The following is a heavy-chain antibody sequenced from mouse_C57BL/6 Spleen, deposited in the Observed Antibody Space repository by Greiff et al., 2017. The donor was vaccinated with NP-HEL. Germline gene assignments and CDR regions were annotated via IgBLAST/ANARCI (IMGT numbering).Heavy chain of an antibody. J-gene: IGHJ1*03. CDR1: GFNIKNTY. CDR3: ARPEFDYCGSSYWYFDV. Sequence: EVKLVESVAELVRPGASVKLSCTASGFNIKNTYMHWVKQRPEQGLEWIGRIDPANGNTKYAPKFQGKATITADTSSNTAYLQLSSLTSEDTAIYYCARPEFDYCGSSYWYFDVWGTGTTVTVSS. V-gene: IGHV14-3*01. D-gene: IGHD1-1*01. CDR2: IDPANGNT.